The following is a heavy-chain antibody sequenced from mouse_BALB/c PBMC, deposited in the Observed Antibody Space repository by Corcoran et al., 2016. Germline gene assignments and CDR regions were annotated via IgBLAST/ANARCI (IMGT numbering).Heavy chain of an antibody. CDR1: GFNIKDYY. J-gene: IGHJ2*01. Sequence: EVQLQQSGAELVRPGALVKLSCKASGFNIKDYYMHWVKQRPEQGLEWIGWIDPENGNTIYDPKFQGKASITADTSSNTAYLQLSSLTSEDTAVYYCATMITYYFDYCGQGTTLTVSS. CDR2: IDPENGNT. D-gene: IGHD2-4*01. V-gene: IGHV14-1*02. CDR3: ATMITYYFDY.